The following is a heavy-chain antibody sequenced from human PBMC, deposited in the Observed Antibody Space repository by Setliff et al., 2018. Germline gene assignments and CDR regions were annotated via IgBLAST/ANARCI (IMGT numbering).Heavy chain of an antibody. J-gene: IGHJ6*03. CDR3: ARLALTGYDSSGYYYALEYYYYMDV. V-gene: IGHV3-7*01. Sequence: GGSLRLSCAASGLTFSTYWMNWVRQAPGKGLEWVANINHAGSDKYYVDSVKGRFTISRDNAKNSLYLQMNSLRAEDTAVYYCARLALTGYDSSGYYYALEYYYYMDVWGKGTTVTVSS. CDR2: INHAGSDK. D-gene: IGHD3-22*01. CDR1: GLTFSTYW.